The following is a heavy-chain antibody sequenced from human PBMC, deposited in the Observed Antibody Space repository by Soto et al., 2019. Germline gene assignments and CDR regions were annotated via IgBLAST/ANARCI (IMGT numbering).Heavy chain of an antibody. CDR1: GDTFTFYS. Sequence: QVQLVQSGAEVKKPGSSVRVSCKASGDTFTFYSINWVRQAPGLGLEWMGRSNPILSMSNYAQRFQGRVTMTADKSTSTDYMELSSLRSEDTAMYYCASSYGSGYRAFDYWGQGALVTVSS. V-gene: IGHV1-69*02. CDR3: ASSYGSGYRAFDY. J-gene: IGHJ4*02. CDR2: SNPILSMS. D-gene: IGHD3-10*01.